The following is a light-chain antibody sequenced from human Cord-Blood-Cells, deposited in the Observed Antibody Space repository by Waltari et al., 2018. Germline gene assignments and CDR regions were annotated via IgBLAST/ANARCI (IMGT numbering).Light chain of an antibody. CDR2: GKN. CDR3: NSRDSSGNHHVV. J-gene: IGLJ2*01. Sequence: SSELTQDPAVSVALGQTVRITCQGDSLRSYYASWYQQKPGQAPVLVIYGKNNRPSGIPDRFSGSSSGNTASVTITGAQAEDEADYSCNSRDSSGNHHVVFGGGTKLTVL. CDR1: SLRSYY. V-gene: IGLV3-19*01.